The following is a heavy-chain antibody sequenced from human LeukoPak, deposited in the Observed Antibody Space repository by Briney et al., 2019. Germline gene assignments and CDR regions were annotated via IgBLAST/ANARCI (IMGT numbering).Heavy chain of an antibody. D-gene: IGHD5-12*01. CDR3: AKSGYSGYLYYFDY. CDR1: GFTFSSYS. Sequence: PGGSLRLSCAASGFTFSSYSMNWVRQAPGKGLEWVSAISASGSSTYYADSVKGRFTISRDNSKNTLYLQFNSLRAEDTAVYYCAKSGYSGYLYYFDYWGQGTLVTVSS. V-gene: IGHV3-23*01. CDR2: ISASGSST. J-gene: IGHJ4*02.